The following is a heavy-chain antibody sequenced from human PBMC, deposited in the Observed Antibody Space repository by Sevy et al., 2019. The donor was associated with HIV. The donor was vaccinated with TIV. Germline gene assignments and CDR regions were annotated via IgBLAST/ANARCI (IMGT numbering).Heavy chain of an antibody. V-gene: IGHV1-2*02. Sequence: ASVKVSCNASGYTFTGYYMHWVRQAPGQGLEWMGWINPDSGGPNYAPKFQGRVTLTRDTSISTAYMELSRLKSDDTAVYYCVRDDRDGYFDYWGQGTLVTVSS. CDR1: GYTFTGYY. CDR2: INPDSGGP. J-gene: IGHJ4*02. CDR3: VRDDRDGYFDY.